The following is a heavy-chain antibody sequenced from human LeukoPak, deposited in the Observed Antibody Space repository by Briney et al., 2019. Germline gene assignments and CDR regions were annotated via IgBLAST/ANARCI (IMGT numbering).Heavy chain of an antibody. Sequence: SSETLSLTCTVSGGSISSYYWSWIRQPPGKGLEWIGYIYYSGSTNYNPSLKSRVTISVDTSKNQFSLKLSSVTAADTAVYYCARYGGYYYYYGMDVWGKGTTVTVSS. J-gene: IGHJ6*04. CDR2: IYYSGST. CDR3: ARYGGYYYYYGMDV. CDR1: GGSISSYY. D-gene: IGHD4-23*01. V-gene: IGHV4-59*01.